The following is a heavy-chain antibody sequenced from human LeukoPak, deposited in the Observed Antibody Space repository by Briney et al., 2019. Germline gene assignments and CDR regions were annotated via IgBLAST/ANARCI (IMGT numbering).Heavy chain of an antibody. CDR2: INANNGNT. J-gene: IGHJ4*02. D-gene: IGHD2-8*01. Sequence: ASVKVSCKASGGTFSSYAITLVRQAPGQGLEWMGWINANNGNTNYAQRLQGRVTMTIDTSTNTAYMELRSLRSDDTAVYYCARAAPRDCTNGICWVDYWGQGTLVTVSS. CDR3: ARAAPRDCTNGICWVDY. V-gene: IGHV1-18*01. CDR1: GGTFSSYA.